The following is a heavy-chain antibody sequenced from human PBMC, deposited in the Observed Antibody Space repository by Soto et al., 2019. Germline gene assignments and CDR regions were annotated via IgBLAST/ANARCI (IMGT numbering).Heavy chain of an antibody. V-gene: IGHV3-64*01. J-gene: IGHJ4*02. CDR2: ISSNGGST. D-gene: IGHD6-13*01. CDR1: GFTFSSYA. Sequence: HPGGSLRLSCAASGFTFSSYAMHWVRQAPGKGLEYVSAISSNGGSTYYANSVKGRFTISRDNSKNTLYLQMGSLRAEDMAVYYCARDSIPGSSPGYYFDYWGQGTLVTVSS. CDR3: ARDSIPGSSPGYYFDY.